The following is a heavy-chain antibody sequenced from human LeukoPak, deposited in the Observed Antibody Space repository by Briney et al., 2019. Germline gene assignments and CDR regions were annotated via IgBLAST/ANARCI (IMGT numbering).Heavy chain of an antibody. CDR2: ISYDGSNE. V-gene: IGHV3-30*03. Sequence: PGGSLRLSCAASGFSFSNFGMHWVRQAPGKGLEWVTVISYDGSNEKYADSVKGRFTISRDNSRNTLYLQMNSLRLEDTALYYCARDSRSYSTGTEYWGQGTLVTVSS. J-gene: IGHJ4*02. D-gene: IGHD3-10*01. CDR1: GFSFSNFG. CDR3: ARDSRSYSTGTEY.